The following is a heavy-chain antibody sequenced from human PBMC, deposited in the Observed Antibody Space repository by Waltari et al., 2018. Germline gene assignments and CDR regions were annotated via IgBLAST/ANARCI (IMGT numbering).Heavy chain of an antibody. Sequence: QVQLVQSGAEVLRPGASVKVPCQASGYTFIHYEINWVRQAAGQGLEWMGWVNPNTGATAYAQKFQGRITMTWDTFISTAYMELSNLISDDTAVLYCARGRDVFANFDYNWFDPWGQGTLVTVSS. CDR2: VNPNTGAT. V-gene: IGHV1-8*02. CDR3: ARGRDVFANFDYNWFDP. CDR1: GYTFIHYE. J-gene: IGHJ5*02. D-gene: IGHD3-3*01.